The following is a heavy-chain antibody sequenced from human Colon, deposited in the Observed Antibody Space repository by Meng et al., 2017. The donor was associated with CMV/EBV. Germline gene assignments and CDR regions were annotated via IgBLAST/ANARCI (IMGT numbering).Heavy chain of an antibody. CDR2: IRYDGSNK. J-gene: IGHJ4*02. Sequence: GGSLRLSCAASGFTFSSYGMHWVRQAPGKGLEWVAFIRYDGSNKYYADSVKGRFTISRDNSKNTLYLQMNSLRAEDTAVYYCARDPNDYGDYVFDYWGQGTLVTVSS. CDR3: ARDPNDYGDYVFDY. CDR1: GFTFSSYG. D-gene: IGHD4-17*01. V-gene: IGHV3-30*02.